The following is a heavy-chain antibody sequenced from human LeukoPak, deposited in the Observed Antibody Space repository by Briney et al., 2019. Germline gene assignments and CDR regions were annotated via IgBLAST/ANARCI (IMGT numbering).Heavy chain of an antibody. J-gene: IGHJ4*02. CDR3: ARAKGSSGYDFHY. D-gene: IGHD3-22*01. CDR1: GFTFSSYA. CDR2: ILYDADNK. Sequence: GGSLRLSCTASGFTFSSYAMHWVRQAPGKGLEWVAVILYDADNKFYADSVKGRFTISRDNSKNTLYLQMNSLTTEDTAVYYCARAKGSSGYDFHYWGQGTLVTVSS. V-gene: IGHV3-30-3*01.